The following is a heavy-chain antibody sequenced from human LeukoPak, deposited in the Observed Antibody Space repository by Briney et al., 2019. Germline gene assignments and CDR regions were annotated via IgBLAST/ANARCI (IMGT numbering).Heavy chain of an antibody. CDR3: TAGTGRSDFDY. J-gene: IGHJ4*02. CDR1: GFTFSNAW. D-gene: IGHD3/OR15-3a*01. CDR2: IKRKGDDGTI. Sequence: PGRSLRLSCAASGFTFSNAWMSWVRQAAGKGLEWVGRIKRKGDDGTIDYAAPVKGKLTISRDDSKNTLYLQMNSLKSEDTAVYYCTAGTGRSDFDYWGQGTLVTVSS. V-gene: IGHV3-15*01.